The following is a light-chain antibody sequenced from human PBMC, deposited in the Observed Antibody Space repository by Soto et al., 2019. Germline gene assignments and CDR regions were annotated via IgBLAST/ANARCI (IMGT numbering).Light chain of an antibody. V-gene: IGKV1-5*01. CDR1: ESVSGW. CDR3: QQYETLPGT. CDR2: VAP. Sequence: ETQMTQSPPTLSAPLGETVTVTGRASESVSGWLAGNRKKPGEAPKFWIYVAPAWPRGVPSRFSGGGSGTKFTLTIASRQPDDFATNSGQQYETLPGTCGQGTK. J-gene: IGKJ1*01.